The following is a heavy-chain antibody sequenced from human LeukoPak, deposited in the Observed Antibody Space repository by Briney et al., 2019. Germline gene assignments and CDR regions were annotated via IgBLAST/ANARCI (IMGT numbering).Heavy chain of an antibody. V-gene: IGHV4-39*01. J-gene: IGHJ4*02. CDR3: ARRSGSGYYFFDY. CDR1: GDSISSSSYY. CDR2: ISYSGSM. Sequence: SETLSLTCTVSGDSISSSSYYWGWIRQPPGKGLEWIGSISYSGSMYYNPSLKSRVTISVDTSKNQFSLKLSSATAADTAVYYCARRSGSGYYFFDYWGQGTLVTVSS. D-gene: IGHD3-22*01.